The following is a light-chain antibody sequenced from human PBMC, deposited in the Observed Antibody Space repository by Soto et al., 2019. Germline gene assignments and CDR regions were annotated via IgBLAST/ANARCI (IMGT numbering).Light chain of an antibody. CDR3: QQYNSYSGT. CDR1: QSISSY. CDR2: AAS. Sequence: DIQMTQSPSSLSASVGDRVTITCRASQSISSYLNWYQHKPGKAPKLLIFAASSLQSGVPSRFSGSGSGTDFTLTISSLQPDDFATYYCQQYNSYSGTFGQGTKVDIK. J-gene: IGKJ1*01. V-gene: IGKV1-39*01.